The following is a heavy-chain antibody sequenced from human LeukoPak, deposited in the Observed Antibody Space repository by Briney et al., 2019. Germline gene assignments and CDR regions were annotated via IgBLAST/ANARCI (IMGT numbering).Heavy chain of an antibody. V-gene: IGHV3-11*01. CDR1: EFTFSNYH. Sequence: TGGSLRLSCAASEFTFSNYHMSWIRQAPGKGLEWVSHISSSGDSIYYADSVKGRFTISRDNAKNSLYLQMSSLRAEDTAIYYCARDFSRSGYDPWGQGTLVSVSS. CDR2: ISSSGDSI. D-gene: IGHD5-12*01. J-gene: IGHJ5*02. CDR3: ARDFSRSGYDP.